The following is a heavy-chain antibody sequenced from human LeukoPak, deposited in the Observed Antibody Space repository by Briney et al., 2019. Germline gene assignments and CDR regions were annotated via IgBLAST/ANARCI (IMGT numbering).Heavy chain of an antibody. CDR2: IKSKTDGGTT. Sequence: PGGSLRLSCAASGFTFSNAWMSWVRQAPGKGMEWVGRIKSKTDGGTTDYAAPVKGRFTISRDDSKNTLYLQMNSLKTEDTAVYYCTTDLYYDSSGYRKRIDYWGQGTLVTVSS. CDR3: TTDLYYDSSGYRKRIDY. J-gene: IGHJ4*02. CDR1: GFTFSNAW. V-gene: IGHV3-15*01. D-gene: IGHD3-22*01.